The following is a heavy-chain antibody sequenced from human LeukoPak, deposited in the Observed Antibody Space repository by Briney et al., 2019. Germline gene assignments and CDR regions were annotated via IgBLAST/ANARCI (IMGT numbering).Heavy chain of an antibody. Sequence: ASVKVSCKVSGYTLTELSMHWVRQAPGKGLEWMGGFDPEDGETIYAQKFQGRVTMTEDTSTDTAYMELSSLRSEDTAVYYCATPIAAAGYDAFDIWGQGTMVTVSS. CDR1: GYTLTELS. CDR2: FDPEDGET. D-gene: IGHD6-13*01. V-gene: IGHV1-24*01. CDR3: ATPIAAAGYDAFDI. J-gene: IGHJ3*02.